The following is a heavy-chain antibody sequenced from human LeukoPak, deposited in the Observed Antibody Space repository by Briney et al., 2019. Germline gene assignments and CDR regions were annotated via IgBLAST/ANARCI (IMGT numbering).Heavy chain of an antibody. Sequence: ASVKVSCKASGYTFTSYYMHWVRQAPGQGLEWMGIINPSGGSTSYAQKFQGRVTMTRDTSTSTVYMELSRLRSDDTAVYYCARHQPYNWNYALGWFDPWGQGTLVTVSS. CDR3: ARHQPYNWNYALGWFDP. D-gene: IGHD1-7*01. V-gene: IGHV1-46*01. CDR1: GYTFTSYY. J-gene: IGHJ5*02. CDR2: INPSGGST.